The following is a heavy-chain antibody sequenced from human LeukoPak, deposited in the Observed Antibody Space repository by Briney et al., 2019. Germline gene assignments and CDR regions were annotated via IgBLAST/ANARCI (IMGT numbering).Heavy chain of an antibody. CDR3: ARDRVPSVYLDY. Sequence: GASVKVSCKASGYTFTGYYMHWVRQAPGQGLEWMGWINPNSGGTNYAQKFQGRVTMTRDTSISTAYMELSRLRSDDTAVYYCARDRVPSVYLDYWGKRALLTVSS. J-gene: IGHJ4*02. CDR2: INPNSGGT. CDR1: GYTFTGYY. V-gene: IGHV1-2*02. D-gene: IGHD3-10*01.